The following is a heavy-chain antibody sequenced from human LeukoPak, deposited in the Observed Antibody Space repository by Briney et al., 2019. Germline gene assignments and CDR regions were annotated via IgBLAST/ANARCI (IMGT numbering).Heavy chain of an antibody. V-gene: IGHV3-30*18. J-gene: IGHJ6*02. CDR3: AKDAHGGYYYYYGMDV. CDR2: ISYDGSNK. Sequence: PGRSLRLSCGASGFTFSSYGMHWVRQAPGKGLEWVAVISYDGSNKYYADSVKGRFTISRDNSKNTLYLQMNSLRAEDTAVYYCAKDAHGGYYYYYGMDVWGQGTTVTVSS. CDR1: GFTFSSYG.